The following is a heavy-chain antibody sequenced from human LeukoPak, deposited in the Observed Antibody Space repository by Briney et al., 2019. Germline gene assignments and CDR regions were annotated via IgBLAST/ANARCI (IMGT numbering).Heavy chain of an antibody. CDR3: ARERAARRANYYYYYYMDV. D-gene: IGHD6-6*01. J-gene: IGHJ6*03. CDR1: GGSISSSSYY. V-gene: IGHV4-39*07. CDR2: IYYSGST. Sequence: PSETLSLTCTVSGGSISSSSYYWGWIRQPPGKGLEWIGSIYYSGSTYYNPSLKSRVTISVDTSKNQFSLKLSSVTAADTAVYYCARERAARRANYYYYYYMDVWGKGTTVTVSS.